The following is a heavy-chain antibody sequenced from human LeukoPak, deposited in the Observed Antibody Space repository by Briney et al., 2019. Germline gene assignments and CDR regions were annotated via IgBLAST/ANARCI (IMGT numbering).Heavy chain of an antibody. V-gene: IGHV4-34*01. CDR1: GGSFRGYY. Sequence: SETLSLTCAVYGGSFRGYYWSWIRQPPGKGLEWIGEINHSGSTNYNPSLKSLVTISVDTSKNQFSLKLSSVTAADTAVYYCARGRQWTYYYDSSGYYRGAFDIWGQGTMVTVSS. J-gene: IGHJ3*02. D-gene: IGHD3-22*01. CDR2: INHSGST. CDR3: ARGRQWTYYYDSSGYYRGAFDI.